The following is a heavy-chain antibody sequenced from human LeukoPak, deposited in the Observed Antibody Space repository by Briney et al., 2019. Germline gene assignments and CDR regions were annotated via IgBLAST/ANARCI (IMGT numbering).Heavy chain of an antibody. CDR3: ARADSSSSYYYHYSMDV. CDR1: GGTFSSYA. J-gene: IGHJ6*03. V-gene: IGHV1-69*06. D-gene: IGHD6-6*01. Sequence: GASVKVSCKASGGTFSSYAISWARQAPGQGLEWMGGIIPIFGTANYAQKFRGRVTITADKSTSTAYMQLSSLRSEDTAVYYCARADSSSSYYYHYSMDVWGKGTTVTISS. CDR2: IIPIFGTA.